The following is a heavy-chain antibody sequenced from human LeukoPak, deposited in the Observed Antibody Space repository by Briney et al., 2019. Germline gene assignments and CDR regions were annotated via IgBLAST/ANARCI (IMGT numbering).Heavy chain of an antibody. CDR3: ARGTAVAGTDY. D-gene: IGHD6-19*01. V-gene: IGHV3-74*01. CDR1: GFTFSGYW. Sequence: GGSLRLSCAASGFTFSGYWMHWVRQAPGKGLVWVSRINSDGYSTSYADSVKGRFTISRENAKNTLYLQMNSLSAEDTAVYYCARGTAVAGTDYWGQGTLVTVSS. J-gene: IGHJ4*02. CDR2: INSDGYST.